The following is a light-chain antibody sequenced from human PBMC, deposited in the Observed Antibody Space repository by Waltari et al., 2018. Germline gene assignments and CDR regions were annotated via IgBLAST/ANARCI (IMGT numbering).Light chain of an antibody. J-gene: IGLJ3*02. CDR1: NSDIGGYNF. CDR2: DVT. Sequence: QSALTQPASVSGSPGQSITIPCTGTNSDIGGYNFVASYQQHPAKAPKLMIFDVTNRPSGVSDRFSGSKSGNTASLTISGLQADDEAVYYCSSYTSNSTLGVFGGGTRLTVL. CDR3: SSYTSNSTLGV. V-gene: IGLV2-14*03.